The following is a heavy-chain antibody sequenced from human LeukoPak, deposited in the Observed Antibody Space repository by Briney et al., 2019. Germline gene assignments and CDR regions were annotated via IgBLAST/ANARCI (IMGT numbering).Heavy chain of an antibody. CDR1: GGSISSYY. Sequence: PSETLSLTCTVSGGSISSYYWSWIRQPAGKGLEWIGRIYTSGSTHYNPFLKSRVTMSVDTSKNQFSLKLSSVTAADTAVYYCARDWPYSSSWYWFDPWGQGTLVTVSS. CDR2: IYTSGST. V-gene: IGHV4-4*07. CDR3: ARDWPYSSSWYWFDP. J-gene: IGHJ5*02. D-gene: IGHD6-13*01.